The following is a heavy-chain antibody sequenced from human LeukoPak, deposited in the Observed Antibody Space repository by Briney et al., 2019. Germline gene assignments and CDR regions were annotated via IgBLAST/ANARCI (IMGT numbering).Heavy chain of an antibody. CDR3: ARYGIVGAANFDY. J-gene: IGHJ4*02. D-gene: IGHD1-26*01. V-gene: IGHV4-39*07. Sequence: PSETLSLTCTVSGGSISSSSYYWGWIRQPPGKGLEWIGSIHYSGSTYYNPSLKSRVTISVDTSKNQFSLKLSSVTAADTAVYYCARYGIVGAANFDYWGQGTLVTVSS. CDR2: IHYSGST. CDR1: GGSISSSSYY.